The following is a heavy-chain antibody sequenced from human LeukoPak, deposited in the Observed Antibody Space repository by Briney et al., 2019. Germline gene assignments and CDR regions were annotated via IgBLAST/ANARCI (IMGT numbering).Heavy chain of an antibody. J-gene: IGHJ3*02. CDR3: AAWELLLGGAFDI. Sequence: EASVKVFCKASGYTFTSYGISWVRQAPGQGLEWMGWISAYNGNTNYAQKLQGRVTMTTDTSTSTAYMELRSLRSDDTAVYYCAAWELLLGGAFDIWGQGTMVTVSS. D-gene: IGHD1-26*01. V-gene: IGHV1-18*01. CDR1: GYTFTSYG. CDR2: ISAYNGNT.